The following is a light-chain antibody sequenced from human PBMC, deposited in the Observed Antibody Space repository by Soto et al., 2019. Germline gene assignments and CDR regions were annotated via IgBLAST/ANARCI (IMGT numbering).Light chain of an antibody. CDR3: CSYAGSYTWV. CDR2: AVN. Sequence: QSALTQPRSVSGSPGQSVTISCTGTSSDVGDYNYVSWYQQHPGKAPKLLIYAVNMRPSGVPDRFSGSKSGNTASLTIYGLQAEDEADYSCCSYAGSYTWVFGGGTQLTVL. V-gene: IGLV2-11*01. CDR1: SSDVGDYNY. J-gene: IGLJ3*02.